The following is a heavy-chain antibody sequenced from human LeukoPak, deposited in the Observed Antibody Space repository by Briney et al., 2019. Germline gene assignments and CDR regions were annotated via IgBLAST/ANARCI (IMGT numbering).Heavy chain of an antibody. J-gene: IGHJ5*02. Sequence: SETLSLTCTVSGGSISSGGYYWSWIRQHPGKGLEWIGYIYYSGSTYYNPSLKSRVTISVDTSKNQFSLKLSSVTAADTAVYYCARGHRAVAATKGWFNPWGQGTLVTVSS. D-gene: IGHD6-19*01. CDR3: ARGHRAVAATKGWFNP. CDR1: GGSISSGGYY. CDR2: IYYSGST. V-gene: IGHV4-31*03.